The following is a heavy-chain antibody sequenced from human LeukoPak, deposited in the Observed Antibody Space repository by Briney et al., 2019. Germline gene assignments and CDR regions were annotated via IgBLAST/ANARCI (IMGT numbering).Heavy chain of an antibody. CDR2: ISYDGSNK. CDR1: GFTFSSYA. CDR3: ARALRGERGYRYGYFDY. J-gene: IGHJ4*02. D-gene: IGHD5-18*01. Sequence: GGSLRLSCAASGFTFSSYAMHWVRQAPGKGLEWVAVISYDGSNKYYADSVKGRFTISRDNSKNTLYLQMNSLRAEDTAVYYCARALRGERGYRYGYFDYWGQGTLVTVSS. V-gene: IGHV3-30*04.